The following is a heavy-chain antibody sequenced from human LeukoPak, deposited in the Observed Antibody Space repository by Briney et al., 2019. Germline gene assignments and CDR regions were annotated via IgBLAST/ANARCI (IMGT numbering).Heavy chain of an antibody. CDR3: AKDLYLQWLVPFSTGIYFDY. V-gene: IGHV3-23*01. CDR2: IMVIGGGT. J-gene: IGHJ4*02. CDR1: GFTFSSYA. D-gene: IGHD6-19*01. Sequence: GGSLRLSCAASGFTFSSYAMSWVRQAPGKGLEWVSAIMVIGGGTYYADSVKGRFTISRDNSKNTLYLQMNSLRAEDTAVYYCAKDLYLQWLVPFSTGIYFDYWGQGTLVTVSS.